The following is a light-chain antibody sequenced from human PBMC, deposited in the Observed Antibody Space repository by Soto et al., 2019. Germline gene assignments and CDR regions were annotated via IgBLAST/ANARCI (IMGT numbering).Light chain of an antibody. CDR2: GAS. Sequence: EIVMTQSPATLSVSPGERATLSCRASQSVSSNLAWYQQKPGQAPRLLIYGASTRGTGVPARFSGSGSGTDFTLTISSLESEDFAVYSCQQYNNWPPYTFGLGTKVDIK. V-gene: IGKV3-15*01. J-gene: IGKJ2*01. CDR1: QSVSSN. CDR3: QQYNNWPPYT.